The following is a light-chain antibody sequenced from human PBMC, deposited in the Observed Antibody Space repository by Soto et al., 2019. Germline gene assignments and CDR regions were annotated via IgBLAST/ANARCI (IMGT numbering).Light chain of an antibody. J-gene: IGKJ4*01. CDR3: QQLNNYPVT. CDR2: AAS. CDR1: QGISRY. Sequence: IQLTQSPSSLSASVGDSVTITCRASQGISRYLSWYQQKPGRAPKLLISAASTLQSGVPARFSGSRSGTDFTPSITSLQPEDFETYYCQQLNNYPVTFGAGTKV. V-gene: IGKV1-9*01.